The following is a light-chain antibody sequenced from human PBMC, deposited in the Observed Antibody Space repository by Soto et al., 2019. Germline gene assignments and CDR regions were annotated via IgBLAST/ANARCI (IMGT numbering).Light chain of an antibody. CDR2: SAF. Sequence: EIVLTQSPGTLSLSPGERATLSCRASQSVSSSYLAWYQQKPGQAPRLLIYSAFSRATGIPDRCRGSGSGTDFTLTISSLEPDDFAVYYCQHYGSSPWTFGQGTKVEVK. J-gene: IGKJ1*01. CDR1: QSVSSSY. CDR3: QHYGSSPWT. V-gene: IGKV3-20*01.